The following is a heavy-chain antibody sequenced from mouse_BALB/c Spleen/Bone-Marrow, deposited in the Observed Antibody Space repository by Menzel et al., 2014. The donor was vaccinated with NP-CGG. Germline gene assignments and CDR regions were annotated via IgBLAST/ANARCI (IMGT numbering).Heavy chain of an antibody. CDR2: IYPGDGDT. Sequence: QVQLQQSGAELARPGASVNLSCKASGYTFTSYWMQWVKQRPEQGLEWIGAIYPGDGDTRYTQKFKGKATLTADKSSSTAYMQLSSLASEDSAVYYCAAYYGSSYWAMDYWGQGTSVTVSS. CDR3: AAYYGSSYWAMDY. D-gene: IGHD1-1*01. V-gene: IGHV1-87*01. J-gene: IGHJ4*01. CDR1: GYTFTSYW.